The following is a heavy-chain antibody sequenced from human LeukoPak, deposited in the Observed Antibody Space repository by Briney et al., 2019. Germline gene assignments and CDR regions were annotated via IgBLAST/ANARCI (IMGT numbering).Heavy chain of an antibody. CDR2: IREDGTEK. CDR3: ARHVGISF. J-gene: IGHJ4*02. D-gene: IGHD7-27*01. Sequence: GGALRLSCTASGVTFSGAWMTWVREAPGKEVEWVANIREDGTEKNYVDSVKGRFTISKDNAKNSLFLQMSNLRDDDPAIYYCARHVGISFWGQGALVTVSS. V-gene: IGHV3-7*01. CDR1: GVTFSGAW.